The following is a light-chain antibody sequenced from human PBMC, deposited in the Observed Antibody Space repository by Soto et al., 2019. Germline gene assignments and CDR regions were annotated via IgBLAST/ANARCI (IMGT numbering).Light chain of an antibody. CDR1: SSNIGAGYD. CDR2: GNS. J-gene: IGLJ2*01. V-gene: IGLV1-40*01. CDR3: QSYDSSLSAVV. Sequence: QPVLTQPPSVSGAPGRRVTISCTGSSSNIGAGYDVHWYQQLPGTAPKLLIYGNSNRPSGVPDRFSGSKSGTSASLAITGLQAEDEADYYCQSYDSSLSAVVFGGGTQLTVL.